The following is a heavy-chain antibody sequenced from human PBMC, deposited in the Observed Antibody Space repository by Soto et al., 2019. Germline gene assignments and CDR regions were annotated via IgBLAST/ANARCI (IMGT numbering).Heavy chain of an antibody. D-gene: IGHD3-16*01. CDR2: ISPYNDYT. CDR3: ARGGYYDNTWGKLSHYGLDL. Sequence: QVQLVQSAAEVKKPGASVRVSCKASGYTFIRYGIAWVGQAPGQGLEWMGWISPYNDYTIYAQKLQGRVTMTADTSTRTVYMELRGLKSDDTAVYSCARGGYYDNTWGKLSHYGLDLWGQGTSVTVSS. J-gene: IGHJ6*02. CDR1: GYTFIRYG. V-gene: IGHV1-18*01.